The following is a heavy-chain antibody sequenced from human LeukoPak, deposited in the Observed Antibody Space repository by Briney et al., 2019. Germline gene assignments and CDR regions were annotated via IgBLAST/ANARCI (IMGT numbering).Heavy chain of an antibody. CDR1: GYTFTSYG. CDR2: ISAYNGNT. CDR3: ARATGYSSSWGGYYYYYMDV. J-gene: IGHJ6*03. D-gene: IGHD6-13*01. V-gene: IGHV1-18*01. Sequence: ASLKVSCKASGYTFTSYGISWVRQAPGQGLEWMGWISAYNGNTNYAQKLQGRVTMTTDTSTSTAYMELRSLRSDDTAVYYCARATGYSSSWGGYYYYYMDVWGKGTTVTVSS.